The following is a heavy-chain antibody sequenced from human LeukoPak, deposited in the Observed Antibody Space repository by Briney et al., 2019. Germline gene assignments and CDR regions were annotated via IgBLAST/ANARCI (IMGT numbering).Heavy chain of an antibody. CDR1: GFTFSSYA. CDR3: ATRTMVRGVATNTDY. J-gene: IGHJ4*02. CDR2: ISGSGGST. D-gene: IGHD3-10*01. Sequence: GGSLRLSCAASGFTFSSYAMSWVRQAPGKGLEWVSAISGSGGSTCYADSVKGRFTISRDNSKNTLYLQMNSLRAEDTAVYYCATRTMVRGVATNTDYWGQGTLVTVSS. V-gene: IGHV3-23*01.